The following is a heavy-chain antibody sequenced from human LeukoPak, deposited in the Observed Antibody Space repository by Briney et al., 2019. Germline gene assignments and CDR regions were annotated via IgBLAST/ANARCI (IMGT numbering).Heavy chain of an antibody. D-gene: IGHD3-3*01. CDR2: ISGSGGST. CDR3: AKDFTDFWSYFDY. CDR1: GFTFSSYA. Sequence: GGSLRLSCEASGFTFSSYAMSWVRQAPGKGLEWVSAISGSGGSTYYADSVKGRFTISRDNSKNTLYLQMNSLRAEDTAVYYCAKDFTDFWSYFDYWGQGTLVTVSS. V-gene: IGHV3-23*01. J-gene: IGHJ4*02.